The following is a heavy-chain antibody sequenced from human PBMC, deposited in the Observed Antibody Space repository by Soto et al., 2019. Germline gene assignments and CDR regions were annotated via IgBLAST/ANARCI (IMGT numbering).Heavy chain of an antibody. CDR1: GYTITGYY. CDR2: INPNSGGT. V-gene: IGHV1-2*04. D-gene: IGHD2-2*01. Sequence: ASVKVSCKASGYTITGYYMHWVRQAPGQGLEWMGWINPNSGGTNYAQKFQGWVTMTRDTSISTAYMELSRLRSDDTAVYYCARDRRGYCSSTSCYYYYGMDVWGQGTTVTVSS. CDR3: ARDRRGYCSSTSCYYYYGMDV. J-gene: IGHJ6*02.